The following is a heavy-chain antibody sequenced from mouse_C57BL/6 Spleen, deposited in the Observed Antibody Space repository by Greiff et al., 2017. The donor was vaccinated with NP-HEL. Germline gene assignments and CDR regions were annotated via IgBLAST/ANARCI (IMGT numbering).Heavy chain of an antibody. Sequence: QVQLQQSGPELVKPGASVKLSCTASGYTFTSYDINWVKQRPGQGLEWIGWIYPRDGSTKYTEKFKGKATLTVDTSSSTAYLELHSLTSEDSAVYFRARRRNWVFDYWGQGTTLTVSS. CDR1: GYTFTSYD. CDR2: IYPRDGST. J-gene: IGHJ2*01. D-gene: IGHD4-1*01. V-gene: IGHV1-85*01. CDR3: ARRRNWVFDY.